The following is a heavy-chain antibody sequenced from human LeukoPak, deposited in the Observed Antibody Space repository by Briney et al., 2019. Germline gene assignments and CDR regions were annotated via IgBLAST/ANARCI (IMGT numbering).Heavy chain of an antibody. Sequence: SETLSLTCTVSGGSISGHYWSWIRQPAGKGLEWLGRIYTSGSTDYNPSLRSRVTMSVDTSKNHFSLKLSSVTAADTAVYYCARGVYIAAAQYGYWGQGTLVTVSS. J-gene: IGHJ4*02. CDR2: IYTSGST. D-gene: IGHD6-13*01. CDR3: ARGVYIAAAQYGY. CDR1: GGSISGHY. V-gene: IGHV4-4*07.